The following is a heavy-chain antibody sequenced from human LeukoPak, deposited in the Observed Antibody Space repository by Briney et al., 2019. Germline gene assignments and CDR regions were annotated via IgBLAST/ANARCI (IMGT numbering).Heavy chain of an antibody. V-gene: IGHV3-23*01. CDR1: GFTFSSYA. Sequence: GGSLRLSCAASGFTFSSYAMSWVRQAPGKGLEWVSAISGSGGSTYYADSVKGRFTISRDNSKNTLYLQMNGLRAEDTAVYYCARERYGSGAFDIWGQGTMVTVSS. CDR2: ISGSGGST. D-gene: IGHD3-10*01. CDR3: ARERYGSGAFDI. J-gene: IGHJ3*02.